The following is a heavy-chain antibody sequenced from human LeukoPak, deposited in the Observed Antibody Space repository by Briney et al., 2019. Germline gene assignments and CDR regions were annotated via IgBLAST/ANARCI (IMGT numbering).Heavy chain of an antibody. Sequence: ASVKVSCKASGATVSSYAITWVRQAPGQGLEWMGGIIHIFGTANYAQKFQGRVTITADESTSTAYMELSSLRSEDTAVYYCARARLRYFDWSDRQQSDYYFDYWGQGTLVTVSS. D-gene: IGHD3-9*01. CDR1: GATVSSYA. J-gene: IGHJ4*02. CDR2: IIHIFGTA. V-gene: IGHV1-69*13. CDR3: ARARLRYFDWSDRQQSDYYFDY.